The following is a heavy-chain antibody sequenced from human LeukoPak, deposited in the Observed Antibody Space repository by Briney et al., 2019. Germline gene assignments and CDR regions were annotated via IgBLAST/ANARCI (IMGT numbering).Heavy chain of an antibody. Sequence: SETLSLTCTVSGGSISSYYWSWIRQPPGKGLEWIGYIYYSGSTNYNPSLKSRVTISVDTSKDQFSLKLSSVTAADTAVYYCARDSVYYDSSGYYSTELYFDYWGQGTLVTVSS. CDR2: IYYSGST. V-gene: IGHV4-59*01. J-gene: IGHJ4*02. D-gene: IGHD3-22*01. CDR1: GGSISSYY. CDR3: ARDSVYYDSSGYYSTELYFDY.